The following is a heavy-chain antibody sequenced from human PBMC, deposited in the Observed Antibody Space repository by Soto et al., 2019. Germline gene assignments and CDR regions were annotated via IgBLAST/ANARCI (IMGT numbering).Heavy chain of an antibody. D-gene: IGHD4-17*01. V-gene: IGHV4-30-2*01. CDR3: ARTMTTPGWFDP. J-gene: IGHJ5*02. Sequence: SETLSLTCAVSGGPTTSGGYSWSWIRQPPGKGLEWIGYIYHSGGTYYNPSLKSRVTLSIDRTKKQFSLKLKSVTAADTAVYFCARTMTTPGWFDPWGQGTLVTVSS. CDR1: GGPTTSGGYS. CDR2: IYHSGGT.